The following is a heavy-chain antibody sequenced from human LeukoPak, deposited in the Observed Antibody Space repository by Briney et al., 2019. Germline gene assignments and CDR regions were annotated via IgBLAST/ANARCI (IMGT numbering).Heavy chain of an antibody. D-gene: IGHD6-13*01. Sequence: ASVKVSCKASGYTFTSYGISWVRQAPGQGLEWMGWISAYNGNTNYAQKLQGRVTMTTDTSTSTAYTELRSLRSDDTAVYYCATAYSSSWYTYYYYGMDVWGQGTTVTVSS. CDR1: GYTFTSYG. CDR2: ISAYNGNT. J-gene: IGHJ6*02. V-gene: IGHV1-18*01. CDR3: ATAYSSSWYTYYYYGMDV.